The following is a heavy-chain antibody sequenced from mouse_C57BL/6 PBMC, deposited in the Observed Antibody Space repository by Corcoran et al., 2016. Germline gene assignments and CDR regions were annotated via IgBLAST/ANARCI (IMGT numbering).Heavy chain of an antibody. CDR1: GYSITSGYY. V-gene: IGHV3-6*01. CDR3: ASYRNFDY. D-gene: IGHD2-12*01. CDR2: ISYDGSN. Sequence: DVQLQESEPGLVKPSQSLSLTCPDTGYSITSGYYWNWIRQFPRNKLKWMGYISYDGSNNYNPSLKNRISITRDTSKNQFFLKLNSVTTEDTSTYYCASYRNFDYWGQGTTLTVSS. J-gene: IGHJ2*01.